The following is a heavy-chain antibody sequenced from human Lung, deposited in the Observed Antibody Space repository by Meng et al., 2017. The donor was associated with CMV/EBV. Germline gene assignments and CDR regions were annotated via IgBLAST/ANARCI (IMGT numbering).Heavy chain of an antibody. Sequence: ASAKVSCKASGYTFTTYDINWVRQATGQGLEWMGWMNPNSGNTGYAQKFQGRVTLTRVTSISTAYMELSSLTSDDTAVYYCARTRIEVEPDGRKIKYYNYGMDVWGQGXTVTVSS. CDR3: ARTRIEVEPDGRKIKYYNYGMDV. CDR2: MNPNSGNT. J-gene: IGHJ6*02. CDR1: GYTFTTYD. D-gene: IGHD2-2*01. V-gene: IGHV1-8*01.